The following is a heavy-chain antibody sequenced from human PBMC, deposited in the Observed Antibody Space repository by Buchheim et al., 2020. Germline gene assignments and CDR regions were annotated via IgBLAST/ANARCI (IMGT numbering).Heavy chain of an antibody. V-gene: IGHV4-39*07. CDR1: GASINSGGYY. Sequence: HLQGSGPGLVRPSETLSLTCTVSGASINSGGYYWDWVRQPPGKGLEWVGHIYSGGSTYFNPSLKIRVTISFYASNNQLSLMLTSVTAADTGTYYCARGSYQTGWRGFSYYSMDVWGQGT. J-gene: IGHJ6*02. CDR3: ARGSYQTGWRGFSYYSMDV. D-gene: IGHD6-19*01. CDR2: IYSGGST.